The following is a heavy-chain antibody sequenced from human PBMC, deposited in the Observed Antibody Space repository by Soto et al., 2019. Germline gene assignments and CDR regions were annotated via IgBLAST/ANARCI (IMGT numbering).Heavy chain of an antibody. CDR2: INHSGST. V-gene: IGHV4-34*01. Sequence: PSEALSLTCAVYGGAFSGYYWSWIRQPPGRGLEWIGEINHSGSTNYNPSLKSRVTISVDTSTNQLSLKLSSVPAADTAVYYCARRQRWLQLSPLLDYSGQGSLV. CDR3: ARRQRWLQLSPLLDY. J-gene: IGHJ4*02. CDR1: GGAFSGYY. D-gene: IGHD1-1*01.